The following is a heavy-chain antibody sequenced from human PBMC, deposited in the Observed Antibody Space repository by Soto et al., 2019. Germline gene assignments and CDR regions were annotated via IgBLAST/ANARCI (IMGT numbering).Heavy chain of an antibody. V-gene: IGHV3-30*18. J-gene: IGHJ4*02. CDR2: MSYDESNE. CDR1: GFTFRNYG. CDR3: AKYLGGTSSWYSFTMIVVQGGYFDY. D-gene: IGHD3-22*01. Sequence: GGSLRLSCAASGFTFRNYGMHWVRQAPGKELEKVTVMSYDESNEYYADSVKGRFTISRDNSKNTLYLQMHCLRAEDTAVYYCAKYLGGTSSWYSFTMIVVQGGYFDYWGQGTLVTVPQ.